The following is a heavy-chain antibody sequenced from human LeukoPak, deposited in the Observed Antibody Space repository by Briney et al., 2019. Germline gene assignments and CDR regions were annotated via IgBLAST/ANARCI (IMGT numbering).Heavy chain of an antibody. V-gene: IGHV4-61*08. CDR2: IYYSGST. Sequence: SETLSLTCTVSGGSISSGGYSWSWIRQPPGKGLEWIGYIYYSGSTYYNPSLKSRVTISVDTSKNQFSLKLSSVTAADTAVYYCARLRDSSSWGSYYYYMDVWGKGTTVTISS. J-gene: IGHJ6*03. D-gene: IGHD6-13*01. CDR3: ARLRDSSSWGSYYYYMDV. CDR1: GGSISSGGYS.